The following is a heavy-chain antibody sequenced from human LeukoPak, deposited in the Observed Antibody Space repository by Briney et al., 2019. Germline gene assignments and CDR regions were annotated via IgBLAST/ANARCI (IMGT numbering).Heavy chain of an antibody. D-gene: IGHD3-16*01. CDR1: GYIFTEYW. J-gene: IGHJ4*02. CDR2: IDPASGIT. V-gene: IGHV1-2*02. Sequence: ASVKVSCKASGYIFTEYWIHWVRQAPGRGLECMGWIDPASGITNQPQKFQGRITVTRDTSASTVYMDLTGLTTDDTAVYYCARVGALRGLRPYHYYFWGQGTLVTVSS. CDR3: ARVGALRGLRPYHYYF.